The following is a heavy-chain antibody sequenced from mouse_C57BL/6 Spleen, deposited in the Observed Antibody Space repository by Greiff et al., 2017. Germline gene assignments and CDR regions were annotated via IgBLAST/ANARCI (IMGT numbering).Heavy chain of an antibody. CDR1: GYSITSGYY. Sequence: ESGPGLVKPSQSLSLTCSVTGYSITSGYYWNWIRQFPGNKLEWRGYISYDGSNNYNPSLKNRISITRDTSKNQFFLKLNSVTTEDTATYYCARGTVFDYWGQGTTLTVSS. CDR2: ISYDGSN. V-gene: IGHV3-6*01. CDR3: ARGTVFDY. J-gene: IGHJ2*01.